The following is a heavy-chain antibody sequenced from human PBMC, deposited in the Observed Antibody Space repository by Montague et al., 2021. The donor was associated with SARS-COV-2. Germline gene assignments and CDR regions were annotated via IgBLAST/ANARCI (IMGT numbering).Heavy chain of an antibody. CDR3: AREEGGVGGVLGPLLYHGMDV. D-gene: IGHD3-16*01. CDR1: GLTVSEYY. J-gene: IGHJ6*02. V-gene: IGHV3-66*02. CDR2: LFRGGKP. Sequence: SLRLSCAAAGLTVSEYYMSWVRQAPGKRLEWVSLLFRGGKPYYADSVNGRFTISRDGSNNILFLQMNSVRLEDTAVYFCAREEGGVGGVLGPLLYHGMDVWGQGTTVTVSS.